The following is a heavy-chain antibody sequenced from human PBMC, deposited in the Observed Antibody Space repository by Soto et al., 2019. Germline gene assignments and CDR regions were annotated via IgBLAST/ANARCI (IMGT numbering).Heavy chain of an antibody. V-gene: IGHV1-46*01. CDR2: FNPSGGKT. CDR3: ATFVEEGATTISFPAY. D-gene: IGHD1-26*01. Sequence: ASVKVSCKASGYTVTSYYMHWVRQAPGQGLEWMGIFNPSGGKTSYAQKFQGRVTMTEDTSTDTAYMELSSLRSEDTAVYYCATFVEEGATTISFPAYWGQGTLVTVSS. J-gene: IGHJ4*02. CDR1: GYTVTSYY.